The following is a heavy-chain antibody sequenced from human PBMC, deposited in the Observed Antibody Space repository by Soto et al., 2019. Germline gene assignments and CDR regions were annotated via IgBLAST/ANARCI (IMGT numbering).Heavy chain of an antibody. CDR1: GHLFNNHW. V-gene: IGHV5-51*01. J-gene: IGHJ5*02. CDR3: ARGYFDSGHGYDL. D-gene: IGHD3-10*01. CDR2: IFTRDSET. Sequence: GESLKISCKGPGHLFNNHWIGWVRQTSGKGLEWMGLIFTRDSETKTSPSFQGHVSFSVDNSINTVYLQWTSLKTTDTGIYFCARGYFDSGHGYDLWSQGTLVTVSS.